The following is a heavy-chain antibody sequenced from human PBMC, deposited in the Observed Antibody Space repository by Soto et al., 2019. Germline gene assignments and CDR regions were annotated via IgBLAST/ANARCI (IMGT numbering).Heavy chain of an antibody. CDR3: ARAGSYCSGGSCYGY. CDR1: GYTFTGYY. CDR2: INPNSGGT. V-gene: IGHV1-2*02. D-gene: IGHD2-15*01. Sequence: QVQLVQSGAEVKKPGASVKVSCKASGYTFTGYYMHWVRQAPGQGLEWMGWINPNSGGTNYAQKFQGRVTMTRDTSISTAYMELRRLRSDDTAVYYCARAGSYCSGGSCYGYWGQGTLVTVSS. J-gene: IGHJ4*02.